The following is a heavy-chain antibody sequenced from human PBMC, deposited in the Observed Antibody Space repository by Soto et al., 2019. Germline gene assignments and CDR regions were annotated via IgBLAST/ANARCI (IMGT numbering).Heavy chain of an antibody. V-gene: IGHV1-8*01. CDR2: MNPNSGNT. CDR1: GYTFTSYD. Sequence: GASVKVSCKASGYTFTSYDINWVRQATGQGLEWMGWMNPNSGNTGYAQKFQGRVTMTRNTSISTAYMELSSLRSEDTAVYYWARVPGDYYDSSGSKTAYYYYYGMDVWGQGTTVTVSS. J-gene: IGHJ6*02. CDR3: ARVPGDYYDSSGSKTAYYYYYGMDV. D-gene: IGHD3-22*01.